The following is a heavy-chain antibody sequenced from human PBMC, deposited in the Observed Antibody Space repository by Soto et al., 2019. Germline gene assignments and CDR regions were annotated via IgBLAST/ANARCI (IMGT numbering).Heavy chain of an antibody. CDR2: IFPYTGDT. D-gene: IGHD6-13*01. V-gene: IGHV1-18*04. Sequence: ASVKVTCQASAYDFNTYSINWVRPAPGQGLEWMGSIFPYTGDTHYAQNLQARFTMTRDTSTNTAYMDLARLQFDDTAVYYCARGGFSSSWRLDYWGQGTLVPGSS. CDR3: ARGGFSSSWRLDY. J-gene: IGHJ4*02. CDR1: AYDFNTYS.